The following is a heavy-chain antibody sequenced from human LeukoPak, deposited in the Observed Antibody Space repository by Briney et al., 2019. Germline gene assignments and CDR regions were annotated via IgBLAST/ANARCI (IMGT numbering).Heavy chain of an antibody. CDR1: GFTFSDYA. CDR3: AKRTVTPEI. V-gene: IGHV3-23*01. J-gene: IGHJ4*02. Sequence: QPGGSLRLSCAASGFTFSDYAMTWVRQPPGKGLEWVSGISRSANSTNYADSVKGRFTISRDNSKNTLYLQMNSLRVEDTAVYYCAKRTVTPEIWGQGNLVTVSS. CDR2: ISRSANST. D-gene: IGHD1-14*01.